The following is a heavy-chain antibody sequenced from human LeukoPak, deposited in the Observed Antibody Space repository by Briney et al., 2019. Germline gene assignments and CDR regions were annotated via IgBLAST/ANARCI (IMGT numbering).Heavy chain of an antibody. V-gene: IGHV3-23*01. J-gene: IGHJ4*02. D-gene: IGHD3-16*02. Sequence: GGSLRLSCAVSGFLFSHYTMTWVRQGPGKGLEWVSSINGSGDATLYADSVKGRFTISRDNSKNTLYLQMNSLRAEDTAVYYCAKDPYDYVWGSYRSYYFDYWGQGTLVTVSS. CDR3: AKDPYDYVWGSYRSYYFDY. CDR1: GFLFSHYT. CDR2: INGSGDAT.